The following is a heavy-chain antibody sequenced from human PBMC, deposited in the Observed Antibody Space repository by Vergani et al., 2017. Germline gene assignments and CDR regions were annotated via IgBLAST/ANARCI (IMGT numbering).Heavy chain of an antibody. J-gene: IGHJ6*02. V-gene: IGHV1-3*01. Sequence: QVQLVQSGAEVKKPGASVKVSCKASGYTFTSYAMHWVRQAPGQRLEWMGWINAGNGNTKSSQKFQGRVTITRDTSASTAYMELSSLRSEDTAVYYCARDLVGQYXYDSSGYTHKGMDVWGQGP. CDR2: INAGNGNT. CDR3: ARDLVGQYXYDSSGYTHKGMDV. D-gene: IGHD3-22*01. CDR1: GYTFTSYA.